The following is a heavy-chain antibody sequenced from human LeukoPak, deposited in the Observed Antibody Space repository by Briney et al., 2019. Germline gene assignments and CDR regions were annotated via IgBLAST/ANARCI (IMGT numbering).Heavy chain of an antibody. CDR1: GFTFRSYG. CDR2: IRFDGTTK. V-gene: IGHV3-30*02. J-gene: IGHJ4*02. CDR3: AKGQWLAHFDY. Sequence: GGSLRLSCAASGFTFRSYGMHWVRQAPGKGLEWVAYIRFDGTTKYYTDSVKGRFTISRDTSHDTLYLEMNSLRPNDTAVYYCAKGQWLAHFDYWGQGTLVTVSS. D-gene: IGHD6-19*01.